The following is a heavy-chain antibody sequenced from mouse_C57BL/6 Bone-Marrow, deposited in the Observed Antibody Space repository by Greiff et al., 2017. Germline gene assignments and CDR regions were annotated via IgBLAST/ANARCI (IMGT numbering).Heavy chain of an antibody. D-gene: IGHD2-5*01. J-gene: IGHJ3*01. CDR1: GYTFTDYN. CDR2: INPNNGGT. V-gene: IGHV1-18*01. CDR3: ARKYYSNFAWFAY. Sequence: VQLKESGPELVKPGASVKIPCKASGYTFTDYNMDWVKQSHGKSLEWIGDINPNNGGTIYNQKFKGKATLTVDKSSSTAYMELRSLTSEDTAVYYCARKYYSNFAWFAYWGQGTLVTVSA.